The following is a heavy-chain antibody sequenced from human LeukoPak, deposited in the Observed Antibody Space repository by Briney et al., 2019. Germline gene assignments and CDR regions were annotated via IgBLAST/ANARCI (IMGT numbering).Heavy chain of an antibody. V-gene: IGHV3-7*01. J-gene: IGHJ6*04. CDR3: ARDLAAWDV. CDR2: INPDGSEK. CDR1: GFTFSNYW. Sequence: GGSLRLSCAASGFTFSNYWMSWVRQAPGKGLEWVANINPDGSEKYSVDSVTGRFTISRDNAENTMFLQMNTLRADDSAVYYCARDLAAWDVWGKGTTVTISS.